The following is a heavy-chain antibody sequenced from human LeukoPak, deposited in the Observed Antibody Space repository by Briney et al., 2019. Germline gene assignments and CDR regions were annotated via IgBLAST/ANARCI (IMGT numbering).Heavy chain of an antibody. CDR1: GFTFSSHS. D-gene: IGHD6-6*01. J-gene: IGHJ4*02. CDR3: ARALPDSLSHRAMHY. V-gene: IGHV3-21*01. CDR2: ISSSSSYI. Sequence: GGSLRLSCAASGFTFSSHSMNWVRQAPGKGLEWVSSISSSSSYIYYADSVKGRFTISRDNAKNSLYLQMNSLRAEDTAVYYCARALPDSLSHRAMHYWGQGTLVTVSS.